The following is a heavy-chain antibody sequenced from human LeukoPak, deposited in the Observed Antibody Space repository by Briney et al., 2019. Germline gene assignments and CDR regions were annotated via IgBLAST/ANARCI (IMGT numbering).Heavy chain of an antibody. V-gene: IGHV3-21*01. J-gene: IGHJ4*02. CDR1: GFTFRSYN. D-gene: IGHD3-22*01. CDR3: ARGGQVVIHNDY. Sequence: GGSLRLSCAASGFTFRSYNMNWVRQARGKGLEWFSSISRSSSYIFYADSVKGRFTISRDNAKNSLYLTMNTMRAEDTAVYYCARGGQVVIHNDYWGQGTLVTVSS. CDR2: ISRSSSYI.